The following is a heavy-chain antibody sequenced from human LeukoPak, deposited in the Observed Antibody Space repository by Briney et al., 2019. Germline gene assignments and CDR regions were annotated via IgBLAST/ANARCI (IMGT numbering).Heavy chain of an antibody. V-gene: IGHV1-24*01. CDR3: ATAFGYSGSYYDGY. D-gene: IGHD1-26*01. CDR2: FDPEDGET. CDR1: GYTLTELS. J-gene: IGHJ4*02. Sequence: ASVKVSCKVSGYTLTELSMHWVRQAPGKGLEWMGGFDPEDGETIYAQKFQGRVTMTEDTSTDTAYMELSSLRSEDTAVYYRATAFGYSGSYYDGYWGQGTLVTVSS.